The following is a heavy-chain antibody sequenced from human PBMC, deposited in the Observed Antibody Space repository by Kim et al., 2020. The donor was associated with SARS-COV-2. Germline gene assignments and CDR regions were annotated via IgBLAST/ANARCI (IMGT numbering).Heavy chain of an antibody. J-gene: IGHJ6*02. D-gene: IGHD3-10*01. CDR1: GFTFSSYG. Sequence: GGSLRLSCAASGFTFSSYGMHWVRQAPGKGLVWVAVISYDGSNKYYADSVKGRFTISRDNSKNTLYLQMNSLRAEDTAVYYCAKDVVIGELLYYYYYGMDVWGQGTTVTVSS. CDR2: ISYDGSNK. V-gene: IGHV3-30*18. CDR3: AKDVVIGELLYYYYYGMDV.